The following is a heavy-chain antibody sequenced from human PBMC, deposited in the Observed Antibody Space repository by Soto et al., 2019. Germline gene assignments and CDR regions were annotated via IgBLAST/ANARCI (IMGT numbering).Heavy chain of an antibody. CDR1: GGSFSNFL. CDR2: INQSGRT. J-gene: IGHJ5*02. V-gene: IGHV4-34*01. CDR3: ARGPFYDSSGHYPP. Sequence: QVQLQQWGAGLLKPSETLSLTCAVYGGSFSNFLWSWIRQSPGKGLEWIGEINQSGRTTYNPSLAGQLTISVDTSKNQFSLHLASVTAADTAVYYCARGPFYDSSGHYPPWGQGTLVTVSP. D-gene: IGHD3-22*01.